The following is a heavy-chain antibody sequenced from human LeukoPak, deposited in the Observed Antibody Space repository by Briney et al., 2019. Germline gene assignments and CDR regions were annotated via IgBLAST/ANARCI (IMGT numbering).Heavy chain of an antibody. CDR2: ISSSSSTI. V-gene: IGHV3-48*04. D-gene: IGHD6-13*01. J-gene: IGHJ4*02. CDR3: ARPLPSIAAAPGWSDY. CDR1: GFTFSSYS. Sequence: GGSLRLSCAASGFTFSSYSMNWVRQAPGKGLEWVSYISSSSSTIYYADSVKGRFTISRDNAKNSLYLQMNSLRAEDTAVYYCARPLPSIAAAPGWSDYWGQGTLVTVSS.